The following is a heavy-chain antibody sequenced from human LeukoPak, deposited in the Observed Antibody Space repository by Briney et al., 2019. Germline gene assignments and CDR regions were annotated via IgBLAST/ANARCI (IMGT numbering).Heavy chain of an antibody. V-gene: IGHV3-21*01. D-gene: IGHD3-3*01. J-gene: IGHJ4*02. CDR2: ISSSSSYI. CDR3: ARVGYDFWSGYVY. CDR1: GFTLSSYS. Sequence: PGGSLRLSCAASGFTLSSYSMNWARQAPGKGLEWVSSISSSSSYIYYADSVKGRFTISRDNAKNSLYLQMNSLRAEDTAVYYCARVGYDFWSGYVYWGQGTLVTVSS.